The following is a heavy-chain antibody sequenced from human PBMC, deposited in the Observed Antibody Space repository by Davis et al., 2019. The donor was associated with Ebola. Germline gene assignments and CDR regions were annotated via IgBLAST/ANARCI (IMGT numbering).Heavy chain of an antibody. V-gene: IGHV6-1*01. D-gene: IGHD4-17*01. CDR2: TYYRSKWYN. CDR1: GDSVSSNSAA. Sequence: SQTLSLTCAISGDSVSSNSAAWNWIRQSPSRGLEWLGRTYYRSKWYNDYAVSVKSRITINPDTSKNQFSLKLSSVTAADTAVYYCARREIDGDYVQDSWGQGTLVTVSS. J-gene: IGHJ4*02. CDR3: ARREIDGDYVQDS.